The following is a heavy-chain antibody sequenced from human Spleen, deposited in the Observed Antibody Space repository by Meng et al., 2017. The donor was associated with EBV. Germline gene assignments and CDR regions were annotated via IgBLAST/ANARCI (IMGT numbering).Heavy chain of an antibody. D-gene: IGHD1-26*01. CDR2: IIPILGRA. CDR3: ARGPYSGSYTHLDS. CDR1: GGTFSNYA. J-gene: IGHJ4*02. V-gene: IGHV1-69*01. Sequence: QGPLVQSGAGGRRPRPSVMVSCKASGGTFSNYAISWVRQAPGQGLEWMGAIIPILGRADYIEKFQGRVTITADESTGTVYMELYRLTSEDTAVYYCARGPYSGSYTHLDSWGQGTLVTVSS.